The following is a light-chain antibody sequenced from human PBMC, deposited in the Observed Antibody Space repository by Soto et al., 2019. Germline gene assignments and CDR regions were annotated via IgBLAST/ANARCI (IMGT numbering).Light chain of an antibody. CDR3: QQYGSSPET. J-gene: IGKJ1*01. Sequence: ETVFSQSACTLSLSPGERATLSCRASQSVSSSYLAWYQQKPGQAPRLLIYGASSRATGIPDRFSGSGSGTDFTLTISRLEPEDFAVYYCQQYGSSPETFGQGTKVDIK. V-gene: IGKV3-20*01. CDR1: QSVSSSY. CDR2: GAS.